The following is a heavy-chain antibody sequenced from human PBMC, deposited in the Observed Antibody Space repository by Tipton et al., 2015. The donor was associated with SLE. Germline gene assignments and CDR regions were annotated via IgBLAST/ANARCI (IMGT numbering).Heavy chain of an antibody. J-gene: IGHJ5*02. CDR2: IYHSGSP. CDR1: GYSINSAYY. D-gene: IGHD6-13*01. Sequence: GLVKPSETLSLTCTVSGYSINSAYYWGWIRQPPGKGLEWIGSIYHSGSPYYNPSLKSRVTISVDTSKNQFSLKLSSVTAADTAVYYCAREGGSWSDWFDPWGQGTLVTVSS. V-gene: IGHV4-38-2*02. CDR3: AREGGSWSDWFDP.